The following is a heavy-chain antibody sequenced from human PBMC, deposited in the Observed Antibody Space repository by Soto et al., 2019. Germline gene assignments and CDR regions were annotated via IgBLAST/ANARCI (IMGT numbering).Heavy chain of an antibody. CDR3: ASSVVTLSWFDP. V-gene: IGHV4-31*03. J-gene: IGHJ5*02. CDR1: GGSISSGGYY. CDR2: IYYSGST. Sequence: SETLSLTCTVSGGSISSGGYYWSWIRQHPGKGLEWIGYIYYSGSTYYNPSPKSRVTISVDTSKNQFSLKLSSVTAADTAVYYCASSVVTLSWFDPWGQGTLVTVSS. D-gene: IGHD2-21*02.